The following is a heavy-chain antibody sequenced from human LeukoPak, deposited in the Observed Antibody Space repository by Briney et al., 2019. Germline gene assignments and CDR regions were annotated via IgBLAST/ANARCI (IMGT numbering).Heavy chain of an antibody. CDR1: GFTFVNYA. D-gene: IGHD6-19*01. CDR3: AKARLSTGWAYNDY. V-gene: IGHV3-23*01. Sequence: GGSLRLSCAASGFTFVNYAMSWVRQAPGKGLEWVSAVVGAGTTTFYADSAKGRFTISRDNSKNTVYLQINSLRAGDTAVYYCAKARLSTGWAYNDYWGQGTLVTVSS. J-gene: IGHJ4*02. CDR2: VVGAGTTT.